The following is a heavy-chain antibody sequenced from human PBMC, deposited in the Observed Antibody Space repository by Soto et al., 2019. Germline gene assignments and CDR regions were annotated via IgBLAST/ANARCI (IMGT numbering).Heavy chain of an antibody. V-gene: IGHV3-11*01. J-gene: IGHJ6*02. CDR1: GLIFSDYY. CDR3: ARGAVTVYPHYYYAMDV. D-gene: IGHD2-8*02. CDR2: IGSSGSTI. Sequence: VQLVESGGGLVKPGGSLRLSCAASGLIFSDYYMSWIRQAPGKGLEWVSYIGSSGSTIYYADSVKGRFTISRDNAKKSLYLQMNSLRVEDTAVYYCARGAVTVYPHYYYAMDVWGQGATVTVSS.